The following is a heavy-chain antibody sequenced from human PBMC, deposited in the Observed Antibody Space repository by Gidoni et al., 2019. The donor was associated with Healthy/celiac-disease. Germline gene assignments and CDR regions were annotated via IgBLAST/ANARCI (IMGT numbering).Heavy chain of an antibody. Sequence: QVQLVESGGGVVQPGRSLRLSCAASGFTFSSYGMHWVRQAPGKGLEWGAVIWYYGSNKYYADSVKGRFTISRDNSKNTLYLQMNSLRAEDTAVYYCAREKYYYGMDVWGQGTTVTVSS. V-gene: IGHV3-33*01. CDR1: GFTFSSYG. J-gene: IGHJ6*02. CDR3: AREKYYYGMDV. CDR2: IWYYGSNK.